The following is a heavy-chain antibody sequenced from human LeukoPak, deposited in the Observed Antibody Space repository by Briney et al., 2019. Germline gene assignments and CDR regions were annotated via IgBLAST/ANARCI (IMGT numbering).Heavy chain of an antibody. CDR1: GFTFSTYA. J-gene: IGHJ4*02. Sequence: PGGSLRLSCAASGFTFSTYAMSWVRQAPGKGLEWVSSISSSSSYIYYADSVKGRFTVSRDNAKNSLYLQMNSLRAEDTAVYYCARARYGDYVVDYWGQGTLVTVSS. V-gene: IGHV3-21*01. CDR3: ARARYGDYVVDY. D-gene: IGHD4-17*01. CDR2: ISSSSSYI.